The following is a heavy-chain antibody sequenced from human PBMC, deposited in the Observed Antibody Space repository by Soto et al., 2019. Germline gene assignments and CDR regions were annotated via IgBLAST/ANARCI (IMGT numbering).Heavy chain of an antibody. J-gene: IGHJ4*02. Sequence: QVHLVQSGAEVKSPGSAVKVSCKVSGAGDTFSNYGLNWMRQAPGQGLEWMGGTIPAFGTANYAQKFQGRVTRTADTSTTTDYMEMSSLRSDDTAVYYCWRHDKTALPPLDSWGPGTLVSVSS. D-gene: IGHD1-1*01. CDR1: GAGDTFSNYG. V-gene: IGHV1-69*06. CDR2: TIPAFGTA. CDR3: WRHDKTALPPLDS.